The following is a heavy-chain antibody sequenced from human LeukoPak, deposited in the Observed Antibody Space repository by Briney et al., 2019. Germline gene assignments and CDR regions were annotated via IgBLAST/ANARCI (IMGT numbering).Heavy chain of an antibody. D-gene: IGHD3-10*01. CDR1: GGSISSSSYY. V-gene: IGHV4-39*01. Sequence: SETLSLTCTVSGGSISSSSYYWGWIRQPPGKGLECIGSIYYSGSTYYNPSLKSRVTISVDTSKNQFSLKLSSVTAADTAVYYCARLVLVSWKYGSDYFDYWGQGTLVTVSS. CDR3: ARLVLVSWKYGSDYFDY. CDR2: IYYSGST. J-gene: IGHJ4*02.